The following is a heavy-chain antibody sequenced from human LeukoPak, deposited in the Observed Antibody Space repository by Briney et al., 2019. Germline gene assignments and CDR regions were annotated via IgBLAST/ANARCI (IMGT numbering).Heavy chain of an antibody. CDR2: IKQDGSEK. CDR1: GFSFSNYW. D-gene: IGHD6-19*01. Sequence: GGSLRLSCVASGFSFSNYWMSWVRQAPGKGLEWVANIKQDGSEKYYVDSVKGRFTISRDNAKNSLYLQMNSLRAEGTAAYYCASSPYSSGWYVTTPKTPYYYYGMDVWGQGTTVTVSS. J-gene: IGHJ6*02. CDR3: ASSPYSSGWYVTTPKTPYYYYGMDV. V-gene: IGHV3-7*01.